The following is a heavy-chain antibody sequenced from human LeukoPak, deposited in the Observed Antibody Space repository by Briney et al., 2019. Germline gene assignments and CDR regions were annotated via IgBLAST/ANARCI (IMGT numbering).Heavy chain of an antibody. D-gene: IGHD1-26*01. CDR3: ARDDNSQGATTLFDF. Sequence: PGGSLRLSCTASGFTFINYAMTWVRQAPGEGLEWVSAISGSDGNTFYADSVKGRFTISRDNSKNALYLQMNSLRAEDTAIYYCARDDNSQGATTLFDFWGQGTLVTVSS. CDR2: ISGSDGNT. V-gene: IGHV3-23*01. J-gene: IGHJ4*02. CDR1: GFTFINYA.